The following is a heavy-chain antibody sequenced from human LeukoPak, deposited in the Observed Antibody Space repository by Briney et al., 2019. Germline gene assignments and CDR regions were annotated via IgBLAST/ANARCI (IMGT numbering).Heavy chain of an antibody. CDR3: RASHGSGSYPDY. CDR1: GFTFSGSA. D-gene: IGHD3-10*01. Sequence: GSLRLSCAASGFTFSGSAMHWVRQASGKGLEWVGRIRSKANSYATAYAASVKGRFTISRDDSKNTAYLQMNSLKTEDTAVYYCRASHGSGSYPDYWGQGTLVTVSS. CDR2: IRSKANSYAT. V-gene: IGHV3-73*01. J-gene: IGHJ4*02.